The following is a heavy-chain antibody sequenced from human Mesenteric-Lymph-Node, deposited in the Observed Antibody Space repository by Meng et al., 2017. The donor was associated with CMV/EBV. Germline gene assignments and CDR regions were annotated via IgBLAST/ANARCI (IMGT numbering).Heavy chain of an antibody. V-gene: IGHV3-30-3*01. CDR1: GVPSSSYH. D-gene: IGHD3-22*01. Sequence: GGSLRLSCVVSGVPSSSYHIHWVRQAPGEGLEWVAFTSYVGGHKYYADSVKGRFTISRDNAKKSLYLQMNSLKAEDTAVYYCARDFPNYYDSGGYPGWLDSWGQGTLVTVSS. CDR3: ARDFPNYYDSGGYPGWLDS. J-gene: IGHJ5*01. CDR2: TSYVGGHK.